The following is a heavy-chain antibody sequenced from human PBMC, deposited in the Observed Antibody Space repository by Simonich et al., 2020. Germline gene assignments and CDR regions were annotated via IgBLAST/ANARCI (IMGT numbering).Heavy chain of an antibody. J-gene: IGHJ3*02. CDR1: GYTFTGYS. V-gene: IGHV1-2*02. CDR2: INPNSRGT. CDR3: ARGPRWTGDDAFDI. D-gene: IGHD7-27*01. Sequence: QVQLVQSGAEGKKPGASVKVSCKASGYTFTGYSMHGVRQAPGPGLEWMGWINPNSRGTNYAQKFQGRGTMTRDTAISTAYMELSRLRSDDTAVYYCARGPRWTGDDAFDIWGQGTMVTVSS.